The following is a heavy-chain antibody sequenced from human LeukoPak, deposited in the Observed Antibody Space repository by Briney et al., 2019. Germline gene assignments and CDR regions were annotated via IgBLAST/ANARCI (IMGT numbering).Heavy chain of an antibody. CDR2: VDPEDGET. J-gene: IGHJ4*02. CDR3: ATEAVLRFLEWLLLSY. V-gene: IGHV1-69-2*01. Sequence: ASVKISCKVSGYTFTDYYMHWVQRAPGKGLEWMGLVDPEDGETIYAEKFQGRVTITADTSTDTAYMELSSLRSEDTAVYYCATEAVLRFLEWLLLSYWGQGTLVTVSS. CDR1: GYTFTDYY. D-gene: IGHD3-3*01.